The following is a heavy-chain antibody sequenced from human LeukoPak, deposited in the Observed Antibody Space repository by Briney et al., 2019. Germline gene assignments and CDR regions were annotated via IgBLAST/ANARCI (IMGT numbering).Heavy chain of an antibody. CDR3: ARHCNLAYCGGDCFFLGYFQH. D-gene: IGHD2-21*02. J-gene: IGHJ1*01. CDR1: GGSISSYY. Sequence: ETLSLTCTVSGGSISSYYWSWIRQPPGKGLEWIGYIYYSGSTNYNPSLKSRVTISVDTSKNQFSLKLSSVTAADTAVYYCARHCNLAYCGGDCFFLGYFQHWGQGTLVTVSS. V-gene: IGHV4-59*08. CDR2: IYYSGST.